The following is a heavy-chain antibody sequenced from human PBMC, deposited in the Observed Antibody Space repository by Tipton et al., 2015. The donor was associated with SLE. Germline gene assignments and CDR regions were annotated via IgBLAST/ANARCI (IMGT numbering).Heavy chain of an antibody. V-gene: IGHV3-30*04. J-gene: IGHJ4*02. D-gene: IGHD3/OR15-3a*01. Sequence: SLRLSCAASGFSFTTYIMHWVRQAPGKGLERVALISYDGTNKYYADSVESRFTISRDNSKNTLSLEMHSLRGEDTAVYYCARDVGYWTGFDYWGQGTLVTVSS. CDR1: GFSFTTYI. CDR3: ARDVGYWTGFDY. CDR2: ISYDGTNK.